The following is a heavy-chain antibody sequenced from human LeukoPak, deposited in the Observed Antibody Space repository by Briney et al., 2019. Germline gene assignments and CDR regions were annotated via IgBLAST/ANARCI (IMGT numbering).Heavy chain of an antibody. J-gene: IGHJ4*02. Sequence: ASVKVSCKVSGYTLTELSMHWVRQAPGKGLEWMGGFDPQDGKTIYAQKFQGRVTMTEDTSTDTAYMELSSLRSEDTAVYYCATTPPLDSSGYLGFWGQGTLVTVSS. V-gene: IGHV1-24*01. D-gene: IGHD3-22*01. CDR1: GYTLTELS. CDR2: FDPQDGKT. CDR3: ATTPPLDSSGYLGF.